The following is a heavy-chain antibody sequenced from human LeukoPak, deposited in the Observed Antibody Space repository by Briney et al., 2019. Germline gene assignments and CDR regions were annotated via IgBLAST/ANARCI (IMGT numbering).Heavy chain of an antibody. V-gene: IGHV3-23*01. J-gene: IGHJ6*02. CDR1: GFTFSSYA. D-gene: IGHD3-9*01. CDR3: AKGMYDILTGYYSYYSYGMDV. Sequence: GGSLRLSCAASGFTFSSYAMSWVRQAPGKGLEWVSGISSSGGSTYYADSVKGRLTISRDNSKNTLYLQMNSLRAEDTAVYYCAKGMYDILTGYYSYYSYGMDVWGQGTTVTVSS. CDR2: ISSSGGST.